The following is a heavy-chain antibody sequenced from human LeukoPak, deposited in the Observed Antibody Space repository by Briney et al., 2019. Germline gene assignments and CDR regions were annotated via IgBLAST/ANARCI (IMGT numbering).Heavy chain of an antibody. CDR1: GVSFSSSPYY. V-gene: IGHV4-39*07. D-gene: IGHD6-6*01. Sequence: SETLSLTCTVSGVSFSSSPYYWGWIRQPPGKGLESIGSVYDSGSTYYNPSLKSRVTISLDTSKNQFSLKLTSVTAAGTAVYYCAKTGSSIAARPPDYWGQGTLVTVSP. J-gene: IGHJ4*02. CDR2: VYDSGST. CDR3: AKTGSSIAARPPDY.